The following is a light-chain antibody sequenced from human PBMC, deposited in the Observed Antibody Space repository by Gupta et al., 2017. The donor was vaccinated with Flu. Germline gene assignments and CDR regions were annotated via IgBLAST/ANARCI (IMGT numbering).Light chain of an antibody. CDR1: SSDVGGYNY. CDR2: EVS. Sequence: QSALTPPASVSGSPGPSITIPCTGTSSDVGGYNYFSWYQQHPGKAPKLMIYEVSNRPSGVSNRFSGSKSGNTASLTISGLQAEDEADYYCSSYTSSSTRVFGGGTKLTVL. V-gene: IGLV2-14*01. J-gene: IGLJ3*02. CDR3: SSYTSSSTRV.